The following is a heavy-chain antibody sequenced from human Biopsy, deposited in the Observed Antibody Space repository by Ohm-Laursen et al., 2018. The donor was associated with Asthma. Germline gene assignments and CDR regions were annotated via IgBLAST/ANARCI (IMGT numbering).Heavy chain of an antibody. CDR3: AREAYDILTGYYGGGGMDV. J-gene: IGHJ6*02. CDR2: INAGNGNT. D-gene: IGHD3-9*01. V-gene: IGHV1-3*01. CDR1: GYTFINYA. Sequence: GASVKVSCKASGYTFINYAIHWVRQAPGQRLEWMGWINAGNGNTKYSQKVQGRVTITADVSTSTAYMELRSLRSDDTAVYYCAREAYDILTGYYGGGGMDVWGQGTTVTVSS.